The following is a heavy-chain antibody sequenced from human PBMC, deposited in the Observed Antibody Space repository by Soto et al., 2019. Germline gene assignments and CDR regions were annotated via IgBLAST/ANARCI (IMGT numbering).Heavy chain of an antibody. V-gene: IGHV3-23*01. D-gene: IGHD6-19*01. Sequence: GGSLRLSCAASGFIFSTYAMNWVRQAPGKGLEWVSIISGSGGTTYYADSVKGRFTISRDNSKNTLYLQMNTLRAEDTAVYHSAKEARPLAVAGSFFDSWGQGALVTVSS. CDR3: AKEARPLAVAGSFFDS. CDR1: GFIFSTYA. J-gene: IGHJ4*02. CDR2: ISGSGGTT.